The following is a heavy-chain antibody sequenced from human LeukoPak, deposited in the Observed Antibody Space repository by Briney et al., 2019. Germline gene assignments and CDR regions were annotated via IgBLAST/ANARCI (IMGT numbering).Heavy chain of an antibody. CDR2: ISSSSSTI. CDR3: ARGWGSYRYTGIFDY. J-gene: IGHJ4*02. V-gene: IGHV3-48*01. CDR1: GFTFSSYS. D-gene: IGHD1-26*01. Sequence: GGSLRPSCAASGFTFSSYSMNWVRQAPGKGLEWVSYISSSSSTIYYADSVKGRFTISRDNAKNSLYLQMNSLRAEDTAVYYCARGWGSYRYTGIFDYWGQGTLVTVSS.